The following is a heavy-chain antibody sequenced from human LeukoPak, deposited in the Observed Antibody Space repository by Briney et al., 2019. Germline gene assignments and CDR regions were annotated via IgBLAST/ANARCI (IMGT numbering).Heavy chain of an antibody. CDR2: INHSGST. J-gene: IGHJ4*02. Sequence: PSETLSLTCAVSGGSFSGYYWSWIRQPPGKGLEWIGEINHSGSTKYNPSLKSRVTISGDTSKNQFSLKLRSVTAADTAVYYCARVTRTIGIAAAGTWIFDYWGQGTLVTVSS. V-gene: IGHV4-34*01. CDR3: ARVTRTIGIAAAGTWIFDY. D-gene: IGHD6-13*01. CDR1: GGSFSGYY.